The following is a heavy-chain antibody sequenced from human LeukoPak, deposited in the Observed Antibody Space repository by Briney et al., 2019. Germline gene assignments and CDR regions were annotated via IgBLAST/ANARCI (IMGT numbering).Heavy chain of an antibody. D-gene: IGHD5-12*01. Sequence: ASVKVSCKASGYTSTGYYMHWVRQAPGQGLEWMGWINPNSGGTNYAQKFQGWVTMTRDTSISTAYMELSRLRSDDTAVYYCARARRGGYSGYDYAYWGQGTLVTVSS. CDR2: INPNSGGT. CDR1: GYTSTGYY. J-gene: IGHJ4*02. V-gene: IGHV1-2*04. CDR3: ARARRGGYSGYDYAY.